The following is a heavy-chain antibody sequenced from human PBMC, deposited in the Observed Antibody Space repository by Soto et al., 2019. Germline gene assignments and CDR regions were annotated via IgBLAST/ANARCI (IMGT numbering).Heavy chain of an antibody. V-gene: IGHV4-39*01. CDR1: GGSIISSSYY. Sequence: QLQLQESGPGLVKPSETLSLTCTVSGGSIISSSYYWGWIRQPPGKGLEWIGSIYYSGSTYYNPSFKSRVTISVDTSKNQFSLKLSSVTAADSPAYYCARHQSHSSSYVDPWGQGTLVTVSS. D-gene: IGHD6-13*01. J-gene: IGHJ5*02. CDR3: ARHQSHSSSYVDP. CDR2: IYYSGST.